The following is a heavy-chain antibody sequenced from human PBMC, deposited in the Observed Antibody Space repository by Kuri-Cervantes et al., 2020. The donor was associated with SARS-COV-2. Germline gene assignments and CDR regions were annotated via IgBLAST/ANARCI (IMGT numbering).Heavy chain of an antibody. CDR2: INPKSGGT. Sequence: ASVKVSCKASGYTFSGGYYMYWVRQAPGQGLEWMGWINPKSGGTDSAQKFQGWVTMTRDTSISTAYMELSRLRSDDTAVYYWARGPSWGYLWGSYHRGGDSFDVWGQGTMVTVSS. CDR3: ARGPSWGYLWGSYHRGGDSFDV. D-gene: IGHD3-16*02. J-gene: IGHJ3*01. V-gene: IGHV1-2*04. CDR1: GYTFSGGYY.